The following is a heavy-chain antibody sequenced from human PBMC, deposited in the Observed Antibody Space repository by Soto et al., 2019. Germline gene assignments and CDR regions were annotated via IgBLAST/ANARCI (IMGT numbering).Heavy chain of an antibody. CDR1: GFSLSTSGMC. J-gene: IGHJ4*02. D-gene: IGHD3-10*01. Sequence: SGPTLVNPTQTLTLTCTFSGFSLSTSGMCVSWIRQPPGKALEWLARIDWDDDKYYSTSLKTRLTISKDTSKNQVVLTMTNMDPVDTATYYCARITMVRGVYTVDYWGQGTLVTVPS. V-gene: IGHV2-70*11. CDR3: ARITMVRGVYTVDY. CDR2: IDWDDDK.